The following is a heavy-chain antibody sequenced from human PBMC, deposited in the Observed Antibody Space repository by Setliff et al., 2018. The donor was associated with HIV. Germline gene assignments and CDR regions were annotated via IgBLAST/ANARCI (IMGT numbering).Heavy chain of an antibody. CDR1: GFGFSGSA. V-gene: IGHV3-73*01. J-gene: IGHJ5*02. CDR3: TKGNNFWSA. CDR2: IRTKANSYAT. D-gene: IGHD3-3*01. Sequence: PGGSLRLSCAASGFGFSGSAMHWVRQASGKGLEWVGHIRTKANSYATVYAASVKGRFTISRDDAKNTAYLQMNSLKIEDTAIYYCTKGNNFWSAWGQGTLVTVSS.